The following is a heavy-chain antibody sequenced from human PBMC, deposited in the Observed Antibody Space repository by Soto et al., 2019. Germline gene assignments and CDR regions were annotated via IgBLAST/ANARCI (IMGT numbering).Heavy chain of an antibody. CDR1: GFTFSSYG. CDR2: ISYDGSNK. V-gene: IGHV3-30*18. J-gene: IGHJ4*02. CDR3: AKGGRVGQQWLVPFDY. D-gene: IGHD6-19*01. Sequence: GGSLRLSCAASGFTFSSYGMHWVRQAPGKGLEWVAVISYDGSNKYYADSVKGRFTISRDNSKNTLYLQMNSLRAEDTAVYYCAKGGRVGQQWLVPFDYWGQGTLVTVSS.